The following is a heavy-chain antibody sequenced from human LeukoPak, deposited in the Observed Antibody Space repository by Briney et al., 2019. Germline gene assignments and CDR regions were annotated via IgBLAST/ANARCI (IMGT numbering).Heavy chain of an antibody. CDR1: GFTFSSYG. CDR2: ISYDGSNK. D-gene: IGHD3-22*01. CDR3: AKEQTTYYYDSSGYSFDY. Sequence: GGSLRLSCAASGFTFSSYGMPWVRQAPGKGLEWVAVISYDGSNKYYADSVKGRFTISSDNSKNTLYLQMNSLRAEDTAVYYCAKEQTTYYYDSSGYSFDYWGQGTLVTVSS. V-gene: IGHV3-30*18. J-gene: IGHJ4*02.